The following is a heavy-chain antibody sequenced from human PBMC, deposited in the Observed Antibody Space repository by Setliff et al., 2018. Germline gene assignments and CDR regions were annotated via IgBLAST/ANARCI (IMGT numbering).Heavy chain of an antibody. Sequence: KTSETLSLTCTVSGGSISSYYWSWIRQPAGKGLEWIGHIYTRGSTNYNPSLRSRVSISVDTSKNHFSLRLSSVAATDTAVYYCLRIRLVPHGHSWGQGTLVTVSS. CDR3: LRIRLVPHGHS. CDR2: IYTRGST. V-gene: IGHV4-4*08. CDR1: GGSISSYY. D-gene: IGHD2-15*01. J-gene: IGHJ4*02.